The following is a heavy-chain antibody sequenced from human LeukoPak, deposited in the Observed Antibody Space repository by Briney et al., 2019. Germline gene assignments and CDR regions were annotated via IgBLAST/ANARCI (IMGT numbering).Heavy chain of an antibody. V-gene: IGHV4-30-2*01. CDR2: IYHSGST. CDR3: ARGGYYYDSSGSMDV. Sequence: SQTLSLTCAVSGGSISSGGYPWSWIRQPPGKGLEWIGYIYHSGSTYYNPSLKSRVTISVDRSKNQFSLKLSSVTAADTAVYYCARGGYYYDSSGSMDVWGQGTTVTVSS. D-gene: IGHD3-22*01. J-gene: IGHJ6*02. CDR1: GGSISSGGYP.